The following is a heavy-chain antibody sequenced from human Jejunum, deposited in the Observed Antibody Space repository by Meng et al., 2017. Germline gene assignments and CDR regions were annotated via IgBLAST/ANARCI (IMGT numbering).Heavy chain of an antibody. V-gene: IGHV3-21*01. CDR3: ARGATTASYYFDY. D-gene: IGHD5-12*01. J-gene: IGHJ4*02. CDR1: GFTFSSYS. CDR2: ISSSSSYI. Sequence: EVQVVGSGGGLVKPGGSLRLSCAASGFTFSSYSMNWVRQAPGKGLEWVSSISSSSSYIYYADSVKGRFTISRDNAKDSLYLQMNSLRAEDTAVYYCARGATTASYYFDYWGQGTLVTVSS.